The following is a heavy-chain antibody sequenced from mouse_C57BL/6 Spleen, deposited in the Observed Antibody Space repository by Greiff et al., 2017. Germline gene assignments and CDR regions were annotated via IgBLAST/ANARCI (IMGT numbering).Heavy chain of an antibody. Sequence: EVKVVESGGDLVKPGGSLKLSCAASGFTFSSYGMSWVRQTPDKRLEWVATISSGGSYTYYPDSVKGRFTISRDNAKNTLYLQMSSLKSEDTAMYYCARHYYGSSPPFNVWGTGTTVTVSS. V-gene: IGHV5-6*01. CDR2: ISSGGSYT. D-gene: IGHD1-1*01. CDR1: GFTFSSYG. CDR3: ARHYYGSSPPFNV. J-gene: IGHJ1*03.